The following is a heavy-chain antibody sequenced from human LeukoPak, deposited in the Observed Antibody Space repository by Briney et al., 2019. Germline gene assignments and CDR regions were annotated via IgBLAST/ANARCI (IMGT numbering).Heavy chain of an antibody. CDR3: ARDCIGCHGFDY. CDR2: VSAYADDT. Sequence: ASVAVSCKASGYTFISYGISWVRQAPGQGLEWMGWVSAYADDTNYVQKFQGRVTMTTDTSTSTAYMELRSLRSDDTAVYYCARDCIGCHGFDYWGQGTLVIVSS. V-gene: IGHV1-18*01. CDR1: GYTFISYG. J-gene: IGHJ4*02. D-gene: IGHD2-15*01.